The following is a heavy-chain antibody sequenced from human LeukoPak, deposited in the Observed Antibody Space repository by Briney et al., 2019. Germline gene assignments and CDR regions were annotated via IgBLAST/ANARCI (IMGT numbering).Heavy chain of an antibody. J-gene: IGHJ4*02. CDR2: ISGSGGTT. CDR1: GFTFISYA. V-gene: IGHV3-23*01. D-gene: IGHD2-21*02. Sequence: GGSLRLSCVGSGFTFISYAMSWVRQAPGKALEWVSAISGSGGTTYYADSVKGRFTISRDNSKNTLYLQMNSLRAEDTDVYYCAKDPCRDSYSNYGYWGQGTLVTVSS. CDR3: AKDPCRDSYSNYGY.